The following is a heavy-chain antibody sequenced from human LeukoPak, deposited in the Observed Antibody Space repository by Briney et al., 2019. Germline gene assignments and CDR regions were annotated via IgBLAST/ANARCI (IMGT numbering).Heavy chain of an antibody. CDR3: AKSDPPLPY. V-gene: IGHV3-74*01. CDR2: IDNDGTNP. J-gene: IGHJ4*02. CDR1: GLAFSNER. Sequence: GGSLRLSCAASGLAFSNERMHWVRQAPGMGLLWVSYIDNDGTNPTYVDSVKGRFTISRDNAKSTLYLHMNSLRPEDTGVYFCAKSDPPLPYWGQGTQVTVSS.